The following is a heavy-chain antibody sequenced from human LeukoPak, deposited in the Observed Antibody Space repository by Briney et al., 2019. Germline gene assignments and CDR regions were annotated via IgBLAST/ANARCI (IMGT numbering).Heavy chain of an antibody. V-gene: IGHV2-5*02. Sequence: ESGPTLVKPTQTLTLTCTFSGFSLSTSGVGVGWLRQPRRKALESLALIFWDDDKRYSPTMKSRLTITKDTSKQQVVLTMTNMDPVDTATYYWAHSPTYYDFWSGYYTGWDYFDYWGQGGLVTVSS. CDR1: GFSLSTSGVG. J-gene: IGHJ4*02. CDR2: IFWDDDK. D-gene: IGHD3-3*01. CDR3: AHSPTYYDFWSGYYTGWDYFDY.